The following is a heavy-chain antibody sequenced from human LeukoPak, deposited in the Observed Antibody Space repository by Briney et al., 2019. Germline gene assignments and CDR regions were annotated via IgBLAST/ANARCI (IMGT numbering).Heavy chain of an antibody. J-gene: IGHJ4*02. CDR2: IYHSGST. V-gene: IGHV4-38-2*02. Sequence: PSQTLSLPCTVSGYSISSGYYWGWIRQPPGKGLEWIGSIYHSGSTYYNPSLKSRVTISVDTSKNQFSLKLSSVTAADTAVYYCARDDYGDYVRYDYWGQGTLVTVSS. CDR3: ARDDYGDYVRYDY. CDR1: GYSISSGYY. D-gene: IGHD4-17*01.